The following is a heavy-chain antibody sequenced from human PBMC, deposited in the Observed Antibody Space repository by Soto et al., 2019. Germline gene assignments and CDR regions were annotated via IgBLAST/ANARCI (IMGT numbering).Heavy chain of an antibody. CDR1: GFTFSSYG. CDR2: IWYDGSNK. Sequence: QVQLVESGGGVVQPGRSLRLSCAASGFTFSSYGMHWVRQAPGKGLEWVAVIWYDGSNKYYADSVKGRFTISRDNSKNTLYLQMNSRRAEDTAVYYCARDHGVCYPPRPGDEGGGSCYGGYYFDYWGQGTLVTVSS. CDR3: ARDHGVCYPPRPGDEGGGSCYGGYYFDY. J-gene: IGHJ4*02. D-gene: IGHD2-15*01. V-gene: IGHV3-33*01.